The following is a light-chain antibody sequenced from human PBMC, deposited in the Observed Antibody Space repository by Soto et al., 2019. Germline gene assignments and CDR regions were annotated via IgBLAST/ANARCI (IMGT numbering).Light chain of an antibody. V-gene: IGKV4-1*01. J-gene: IGKJ1*01. CDR1: QTVLDSSNNKDH. CDR2: KAS. Sequence: DIVMTQSPDSLAVSLGERATINCKSSQTVLDSSNNKDHLTWFQQKPGKAPKLLISKASRLESGVPSRFSGSGSGTEFTLSISGLQPDDFATYYCQQYNPYSPWTFGQGTKVDIK. CDR3: QQYNPYSPWT.